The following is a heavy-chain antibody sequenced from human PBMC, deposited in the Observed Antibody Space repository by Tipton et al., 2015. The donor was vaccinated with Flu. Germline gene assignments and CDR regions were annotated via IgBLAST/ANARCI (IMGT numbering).Heavy chain of an antibody. J-gene: IGHJ4*02. CDR2: IKQDGGDK. D-gene: IGHD3-10*01. Sequence: QLVQSGGGLVQPGGSLRLSCAASGFTFTTYWMSWVRQAPGKGLDWVASIKQDGGDKYYVDSVKGRFTISRDNAKNSLYLQMNNLRAEDTAVYYCARNGLLYFGELFFDHWGQGTLVTVSS. V-gene: IGHV3-7*01. CDR3: ARNGLLYFGELFFDH. CDR1: GFTFTTYW.